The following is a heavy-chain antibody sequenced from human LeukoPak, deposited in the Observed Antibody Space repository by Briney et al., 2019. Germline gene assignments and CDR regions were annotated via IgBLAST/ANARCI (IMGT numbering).Heavy chain of an antibody. V-gene: IGHV1-2*02. CDR1: GYTFTGYY. D-gene: IGHD6-13*01. Sequence: ASVKVSCKASGYTFTGYYMHWVRRAPGQGLEWMGWINPNSGGTNYAQKFQGRVTMTRDTSISTAYMELSRLRSDDTAVYYCARGGYSSSWSRPAAFDSGGQGTLVTVSS. CDR3: ARGGYSSSWSRPAAFDS. CDR2: INPNSGGT. J-gene: IGHJ5*01.